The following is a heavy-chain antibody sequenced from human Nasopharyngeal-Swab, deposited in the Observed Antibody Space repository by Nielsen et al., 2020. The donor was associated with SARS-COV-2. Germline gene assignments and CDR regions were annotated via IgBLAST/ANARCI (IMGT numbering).Heavy chain of an antibody. J-gene: IGHJ3*02. Sequence: RQAPGKGLEWIGYIYYSGSTYYNPSLKSRVTISVDTSKNQFSLKLSSVTAADTAVYYCARETIPYDSSGFDAFDIWGQGTMGTVSS. CDR2: IYYSGST. D-gene: IGHD3-22*01. CDR3: ARETIPYDSSGFDAFDI. V-gene: IGHV4-31*02.